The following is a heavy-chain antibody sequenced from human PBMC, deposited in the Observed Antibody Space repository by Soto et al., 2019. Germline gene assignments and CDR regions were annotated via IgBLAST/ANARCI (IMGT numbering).Heavy chain of an antibody. J-gene: IGHJ6*02. CDR3: ARLLGYCSITSCPKNYYYYYGMDV. D-gene: IGHD2-2*01. V-gene: IGHV5-51*01. CDR1: GYSFTSYW. Sequence: GESLKISCKGSGYSFTSYWIGWVRQMPGKGLEWMGIIYPGDSDTRYSPSFQGQVTISADKSISTAYLQWSSLKASDTAMYYCARLLGYCSITSCPKNYYYYYGMDVWGQGATVTVSS. CDR2: IYPGDSDT.